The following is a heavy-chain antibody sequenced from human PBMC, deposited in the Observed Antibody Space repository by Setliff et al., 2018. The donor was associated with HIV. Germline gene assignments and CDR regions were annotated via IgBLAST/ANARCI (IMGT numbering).Heavy chain of an antibody. J-gene: IGHJ4*01. CDR3: ATSRYCSGGSCPGDF. CDR1: GYTFTDHD. CDR2: VDPADGET. D-gene: IGHD2-15*01. V-gene: IGHV1-69-2*01. Sequence: CKASGYTFTDHDIHWVHQAPGKGLEWMGRVDPADGETRYAEKFQGRVIIIADTSTHTAYMELSSLRSEDTAIYYCATSRYCSGGSCPGDFWGHGTLVTVSS.